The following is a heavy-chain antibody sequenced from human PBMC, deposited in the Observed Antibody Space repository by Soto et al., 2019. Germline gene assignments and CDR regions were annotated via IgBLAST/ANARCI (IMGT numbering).Heavy chain of an antibody. J-gene: IGHJ4*02. CDR2: ISGSGGST. CDR3: AKAGHHFDWSLSSLFDY. Sequence: GGSLRLSCAASGFTFSLYAMSWVRQAPGKGLEWVSTISGSGGSTYYADSVKGRFTISRDNSKNTLYLQMNSLRAEDTAVYYCAKAGHHFDWSLSSLFDYWGQGTLVTVSS. CDR1: GFTFSLYA. D-gene: IGHD3-9*01. V-gene: IGHV3-23*01.